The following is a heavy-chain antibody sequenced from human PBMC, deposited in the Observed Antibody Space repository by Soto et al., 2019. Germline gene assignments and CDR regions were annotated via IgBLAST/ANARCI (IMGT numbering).Heavy chain of an antibody. CDR2: IYYSGST. J-gene: IGHJ4*02. D-gene: IGHD1-26*01. Sequence: SETLSLTCTVSGGSISSYDWSWIRQPPGKGLEWIGYIYYSGSTNYNPSLKSRVTISVDTSKNQFSLKLSSVTAADTAVYYCARIPGSSDPTYYFDYWGQGALVTVSS. V-gene: IGHV4-59*01. CDR1: GGSISSYD. CDR3: ARIPGSSDPTYYFDY.